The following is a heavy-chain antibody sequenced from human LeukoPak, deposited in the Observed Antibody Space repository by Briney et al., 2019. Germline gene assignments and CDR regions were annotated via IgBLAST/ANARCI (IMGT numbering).Heavy chain of an antibody. CDR2: ICSGGSI. J-gene: IGHJ5*02. CDR1: GFTVSSNY. D-gene: IGHD2-15*01. V-gene: IGHV3-53*01. CDR3: ARGYCSGSKCYSVWFDP. Sequence: GGSLRLSCAASGFTVSSNYMSWVRQAPGKGLEWVSIICSGGSIYYADSVKGRFTISRDNSKNTLFLQMNSLRAEDPAVYYCARGYCSGSKCYSVWFDPWGQGTLVTVSS.